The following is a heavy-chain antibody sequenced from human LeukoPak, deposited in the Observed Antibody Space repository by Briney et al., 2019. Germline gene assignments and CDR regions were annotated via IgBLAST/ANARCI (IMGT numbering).Heavy chain of an antibody. V-gene: IGHV4-30-2*01. CDR3: ARVSDVFWSGPLGNDVFDI. CDR2: IYHSGST. J-gene: IGHJ3*02. Sequence: SQTLSLTCAVSGGSISSGGYSWSWIRQPPGKGLEWIGYIYHSGSTYYSPSLKSRVTISVDRSKNQFSLKLSSVTAADTAVYYCARVSDVFWSGPLGNDVFDIWGQGKMVPVFS. D-gene: IGHD3-3*01. CDR1: GGSISSGGYS.